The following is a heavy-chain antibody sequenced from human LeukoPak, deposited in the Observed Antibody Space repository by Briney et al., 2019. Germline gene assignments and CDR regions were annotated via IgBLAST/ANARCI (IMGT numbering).Heavy chain of an antibody. CDR2: ISYDGSNT. Sequence: GGSLRLSCAASGFTFNTYAMHWVRQAPGKGLEWVSLISYDGSNTYYADSVRGRFTISRDNSKNTLFLQLNSLRGDDTAVYYCARAKYCNAGNCFLIDYWGQGMLVTVAS. J-gene: IGHJ4*02. CDR1: GFTFNTYA. V-gene: IGHV3-30*04. D-gene: IGHD2/OR15-2a*01. CDR3: ARAKYCNAGNCFLIDY.